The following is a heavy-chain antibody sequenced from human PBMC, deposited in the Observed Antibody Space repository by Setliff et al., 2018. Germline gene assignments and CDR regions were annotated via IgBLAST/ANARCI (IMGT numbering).Heavy chain of an antibody. D-gene: IGHD3-22*01. V-gene: IGHV4-59*01. Sequence: PSETVTLTCTVSGGSIGSSFWNWIRQSPGKGLEWIGYRSNRGDTNSNPSLRSRLSMSVDTSKSQFSLNLTSVTAADTAVYFCARAVDSSGYFPFWYFDLWGRGTLVTVSS. CDR2: RSNRGDT. CDR1: GGSIGSSF. CDR3: ARAVDSSGYFPFWYFDL. J-gene: IGHJ2*01.